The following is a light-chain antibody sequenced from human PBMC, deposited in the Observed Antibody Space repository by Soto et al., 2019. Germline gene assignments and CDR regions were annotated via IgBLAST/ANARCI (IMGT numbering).Light chain of an antibody. V-gene: IGKV3-11*01. Sequence: IGMKHTPPTLPLSPDERATLSCRASQSVSSYLAWYQQKPGQAPRLLIYDASNRATGIPARFSGSGSGTDFTLTISSLEPEDFAVYYSPQRSNWAPTFGQGTRLEIK. CDR3: PQRSNWAPT. CDR2: DAS. CDR1: QSVSSY. J-gene: IGKJ5*01.